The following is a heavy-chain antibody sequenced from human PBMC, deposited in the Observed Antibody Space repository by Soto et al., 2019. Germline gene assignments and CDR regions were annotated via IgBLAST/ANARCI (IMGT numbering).Heavy chain of an antibody. Sequence: ASVKVSCKASGYTFTGYGISWVRQAAGQGLEWMGWISAYNGNTNYAQKLQGRVTMTTDTSTSTAYMELRSLRSDDTAVYYCARDLYGYCSSTSCYGVWFDPWGQGTLVTVSS. CDR2: ISAYNGNT. J-gene: IGHJ5*02. V-gene: IGHV1-18*01. D-gene: IGHD2-2*03. CDR3: ARDLYGYCSSTSCYGVWFDP. CDR1: GYTFTGYG.